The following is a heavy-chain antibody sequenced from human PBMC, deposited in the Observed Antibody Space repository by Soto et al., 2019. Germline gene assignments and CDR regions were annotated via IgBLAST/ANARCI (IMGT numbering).Heavy chain of an antibody. D-gene: IGHD2-2*01. V-gene: IGHV1-3*01. CDR3: ARDLPVVVPAANWFDP. CDR2: INAGNGNT. J-gene: IGHJ5*02. CDR1: GYTFTSYA. Sequence: ASVKVSCKASGYTFTSYAMHWVRQAPGQRLEGMGWINAGNGNTKYSQKFQGRVTITRDTSASTAYMELSSLRSEDTAVYYCARDLPVVVPAANWFDPWGQGTLVTVSS.